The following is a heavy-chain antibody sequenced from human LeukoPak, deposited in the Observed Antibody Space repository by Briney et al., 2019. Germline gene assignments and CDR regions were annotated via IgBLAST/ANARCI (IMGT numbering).Heavy chain of an antibody. J-gene: IGHJ3*02. Sequence: SETLSLTCTVSGGSISSYYWSWLRQPPGKGLEWCGYIYYSGSTNYNPSLKSRDTISVDTSKNQFSLKLSSVTAADTAVYYCARTDYGDYAVAFDIWGQGTMVTVSS. V-gene: IGHV4-59*13. CDR2: IYYSGST. D-gene: IGHD4-17*01. CDR1: GGSISSYY. CDR3: ARTDYGDYAVAFDI.